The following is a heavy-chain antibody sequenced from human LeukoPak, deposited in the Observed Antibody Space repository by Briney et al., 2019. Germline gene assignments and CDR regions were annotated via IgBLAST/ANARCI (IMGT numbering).Heavy chain of an antibody. J-gene: IGHJ3*02. V-gene: IGHV3-72*01. Sequence: GGSLRLSCAASGFTFSDHYMDWVRQAPGKGLEWVGRTRNKANSYTTEYAASVKGRFTISRDDSKNSLYLQMNSLKTEDTAVYYCASVRGVAPPDAFDIWGQGTMVTVSS. CDR1: GFTFSDHY. CDR3: ASVRGVAPPDAFDI. CDR2: TRNKANSYTT. D-gene: IGHD3-10*01.